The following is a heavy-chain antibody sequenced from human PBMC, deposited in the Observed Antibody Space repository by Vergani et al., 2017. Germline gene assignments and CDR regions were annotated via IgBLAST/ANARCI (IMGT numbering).Heavy chain of an antibody. V-gene: IGHV3-9*01. CDR2: ISWNSGSI. Sequence: EVQLVESGGGLVQPGRSLRLSCAASGFTFDDYAMHWVRQAPGKGLEWVSGISWNSGSIGYADSVKGRFTISRDNAKNSLYLQMNSLRAEDTALYYCTSSHDYSLAGRYYYYGMDVWGQGTTVTVSS. CDR1: GFTFDDYA. CDR3: TSSHDYSLAGRYYYYGMDV. D-gene: IGHD4-11*01. J-gene: IGHJ6*02.